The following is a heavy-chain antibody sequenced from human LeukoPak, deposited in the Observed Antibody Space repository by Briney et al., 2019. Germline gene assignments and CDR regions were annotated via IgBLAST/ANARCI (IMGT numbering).Heavy chain of an antibody. V-gene: IGHV3-30*18. Sequence: GGSLRLSCAASGFTFSSYGMHWVRQAPGKGLEWVAVISYDGSNKYYADSVKGRFTISRDNSKNTLYLQMNSLRAEDTAVYYCAKDYYYGSGSAFDYWGQGTLVTVSS. D-gene: IGHD3-10*01. J-gene: IGHJ4*02. CDR1: GFTFSSYG. CDR2: ISYDGSNK. CDR3: AKDYYYGSGSAFDY.